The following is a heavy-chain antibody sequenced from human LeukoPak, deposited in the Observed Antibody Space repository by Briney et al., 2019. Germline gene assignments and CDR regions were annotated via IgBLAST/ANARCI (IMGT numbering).Heavy chain of an antibody. V-gene: IGHV3-7*01. CDR3: ARDRAVAGLCDY. J-gene: IGHJ4*02. D-gene: IGHD6-19*01. Sequence: GGSLRLSCAASGFTFSTYWVTWVRQASGMGLEWVAHISQDGSDQYYVDSVKGRFTISRDNAKNSLYLQMNSLRVDDTAVYYCARDRAVAGLCDYWGQGTLVTVSS. CDR1: GFTFSTYW. CDR2: ISQDGSDQ.